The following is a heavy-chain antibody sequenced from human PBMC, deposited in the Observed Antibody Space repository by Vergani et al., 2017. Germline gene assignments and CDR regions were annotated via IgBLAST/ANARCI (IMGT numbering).Heavy chain of an antibody. Sequence: WVRQAPGQGLEWLGRTYYRSKWYNDYAVSVKSRITINPDTSKNQFSLQLNSVTPEDTAVYYCARGGVYYYYMDVWGKGTTVTVSS. D-gene: IGHD3-3*01. CDR2: TYYRSKWYN. CDR3: ARGGVYYYYMDV. J-gene: IGHJ6*03. V-gene: IGHV6-1*01.